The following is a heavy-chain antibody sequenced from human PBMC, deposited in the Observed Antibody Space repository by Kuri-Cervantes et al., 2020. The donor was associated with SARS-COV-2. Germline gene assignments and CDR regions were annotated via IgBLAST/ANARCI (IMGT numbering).Heavy chain of an antibody. J-gene: IGHJ4*02. CDR1: GGSISSGSYS. Sequence: SETLSLTCTVSGGSISSGSYSWSWIRQSPGKGLEWIGEITHRGNTNYNPSLMSRVTISVDTSKNQFSLKLSSVTAADTAVYYCARGKAEITMVVMVITSGAYYFDYWGQGALVTVSS. V-gene: IGHV4-39*07. CDR3: ARGKAEITMVVMVITSGAYYFDY. D-gene: IGHD3-22*01. CDR2: ITHRGNT.